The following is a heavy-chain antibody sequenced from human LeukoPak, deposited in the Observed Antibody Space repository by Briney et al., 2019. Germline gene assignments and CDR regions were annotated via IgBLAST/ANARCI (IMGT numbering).Heavy chain of an antibody. J-gene: IGHJ5*02. CDR3: ARQGITIFPGGFDP. Sequence: PSETLSLTCTVSGGSISSSSYYWGWIRQPPGKGLEWIGSIYYSGSTNYNPSLKSRVTISVDTSKNQSSLKLSSVTAADTAVYYCARQGITIFPGGFDPWGQGTLVTVSS. V-gene: IGHV4-39*01. D-gene: IGHD3-9*01. CDR2: IYYSGST. CDR1: GGSISSSSYY.